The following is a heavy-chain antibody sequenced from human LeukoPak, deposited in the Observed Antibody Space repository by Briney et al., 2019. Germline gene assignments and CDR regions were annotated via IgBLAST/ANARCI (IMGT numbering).Heavy chain of an antibody. V-gene: IGHV3-7*01. CDR1: GFTFSSYW. D-gene: IGHD3-22*01. CDR3: ARVGTTMIKVAWFDP. J-gene: IGHJ5*02. Sequence: GGSLRLSCAASGFTFSSYWMSWVRQAPGKGLEWVANIKQDGSEKYYVDPVKGRFTISRDNAKNSLYLQMNSLRAEDTAVYYCARVGTTMIKVAWFDPWGQGTLVTVSS. CDR2: IKQDGSEK.